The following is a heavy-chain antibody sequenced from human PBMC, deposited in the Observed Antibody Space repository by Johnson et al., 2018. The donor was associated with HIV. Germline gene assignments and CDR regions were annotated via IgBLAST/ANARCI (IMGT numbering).Heavy chain of an antibody. CDR3: ARVDGSGSLGAFDI. CDR1: GFTFSGHY. Sequence: DVQVVESGGGLVQPGGSLRLSCAASGFTFSGHYMDWVRQAPGKGLEWVARAKTKVTNYITQYAASVEGRFTISRDDSKNSLYLQMNSLRAEDTAVYYCARVDGSGSLGAFDIWGQGTMVTVSS. V-gene: IGHV3-72*01. CDR2: AKTKVTNYIT. D-gene: IGHD3-10*01. J-gene: IGHJ3*02.